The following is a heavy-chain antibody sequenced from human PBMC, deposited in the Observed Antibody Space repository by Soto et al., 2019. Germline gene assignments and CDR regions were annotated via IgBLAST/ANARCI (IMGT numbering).Heavy chain of an antibody. CDR3: ARASAVAGTWFDP. Sequence: QVQLVEPGGGVVQPGKSLRLTCAASGFIFNSFAVNWVRQAPGKGLEWVAVISNDGTNKFYAESVKGRFTISRDNSKNTVFLQMNSLTTDDTALYFCARASAVAGTWFDPWGQGTLVTVSS. J-gene: IGHJ5*02. CDR1: GFIFNSFA. V-gene: IGHV3-30*19. D-gene: IGHD6-19*01. CDR2: ISNDGTNK.